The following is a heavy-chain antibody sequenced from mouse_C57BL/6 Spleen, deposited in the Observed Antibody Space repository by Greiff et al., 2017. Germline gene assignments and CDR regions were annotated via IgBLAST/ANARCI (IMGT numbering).Heavy chain of an antibody. CDR3: ASGDYGSSYGFAY. J-gene: IGHJ3*01. V-gene: IGHV2-6*01. CDR1: GFSLTSSG. D-gene: IGHD1-1*01. Sequence: QVQLKQSGPGLVAPSQSLSITCTVSGFSLTSSGVDWVRQSPGKGLEWLGVIWGVGSTNYNSALKSRLSISKDNSKSQVFLKMNSLQTDDTAMYYCASGDYGSSYGFAYWGQGTLVTVSA. CDR2: IWGVGST.